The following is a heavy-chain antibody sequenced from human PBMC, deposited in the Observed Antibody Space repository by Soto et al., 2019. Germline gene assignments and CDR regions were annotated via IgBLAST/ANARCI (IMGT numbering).Heavy chain of an antibody. D-gene: IGHD3-10*01. CDR2: IYPGDSDT. CDR1: GYSFTSYW. V-gene: IGHV5-51*01. Sequence: GESLKISCKGSGYSFTSYWIGWVRQMPGKGLEWMGIIYPGDSDTRYSPSFQGQVTISADKSISTAYLQWSSLKASDTAMYYCARQGRPDYYGSGSDYYYMDVWGKGTTVTVSS. J-gene: IGHJ6*03. CDR3: ARQGRPDYYGSGSDYYYMDV.